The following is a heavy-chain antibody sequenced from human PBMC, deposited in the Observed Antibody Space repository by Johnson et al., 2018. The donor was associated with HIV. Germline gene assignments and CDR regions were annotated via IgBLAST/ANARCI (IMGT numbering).Heavy chain of an antibody. Sequence: QVQLVESGGGVVQPGRSLRLSCAASGFTFSTYAMHWVRQAPGKGLEWVAAISYDGSNKYYADSVKGRFTISRDNSKNTLYLQMNSLRAEDTAVYYCARDDTMMHGFDIWGQGTMVTVSS. V-gene: IGHV3-30*04. J-gene: IGHJ3*02. D-gene: IGHD3-22*01. CDR2: ISYDGSNK. CDR3: ARDDTMMHGFDI. CDR1: GFTFSTYA.